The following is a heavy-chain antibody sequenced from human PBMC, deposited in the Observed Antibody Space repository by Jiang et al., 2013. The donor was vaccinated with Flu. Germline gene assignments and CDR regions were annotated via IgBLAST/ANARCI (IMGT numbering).Heavy chain of an antibody. CDR1: GFTFSSYA. Sequence: RLSCAASGFTFSSYAMHWVRQAPGKGLEWVAVISYDGSNKYYADSVKGRFTISRDNSKNTLYLQMNSLRAEDTAVYYCARDSQGVPAAIEYYFDYWGQGTLVTVSS. CDR3: ARDSQGVPAAIEYYFDY. J-gene: IGHJ4*02. CDR2: ISYDGSNK. V-gene: IGHV3-30-3*01. D-gene: IGHD2-2*01.